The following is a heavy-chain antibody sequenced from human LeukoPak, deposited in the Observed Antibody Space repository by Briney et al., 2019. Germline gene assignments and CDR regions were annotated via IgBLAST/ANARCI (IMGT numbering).Heavy chain of an antibody. CDR2: IYYSGST. CDR1: GGSISSYY. Sequence: PSETLSLTCTVSGGSISSYYWSWIRQPPGKGLEWIGYIYYSGSTNYNPSLKSRVTISVDTSKNQFSLKLSSVTAADTAVYYCASGGPLEWFSPLNYYYYYMDVWGKGTTVTVSS. V-gene: IGHV4-59*01. J-gene: IGHJ6*03. CDR3: ASGGPLEWFSPLNYYYYYMDV. D-gene: IGHD3-3*01.